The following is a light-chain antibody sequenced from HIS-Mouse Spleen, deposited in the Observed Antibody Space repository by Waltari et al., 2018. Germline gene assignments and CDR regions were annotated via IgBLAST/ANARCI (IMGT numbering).Light chain of an antibody. Sequence: QSALTQPASVSGSPGQSLTISCTGTSSDVGGYNYVSWYQQHPGKAPILMIYDVSNRPSGVSNRFSGSKSGNTASLTISGLQAEDEADYYCSSYTSSSTRVFGGGTKLTVL. CDR2: DVS. CDR3: SSYTSSSTRV. CDR1: SSDVGGYNY. J-gene: IGLJ2*01. V-gene: IGLV2-14*03.